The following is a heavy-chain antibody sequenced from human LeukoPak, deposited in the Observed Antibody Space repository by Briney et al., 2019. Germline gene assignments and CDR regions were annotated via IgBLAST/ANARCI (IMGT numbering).Heavy chain of an antibody. CDR1: GYTFTSYA. J-gene: IGHJ6*03. CDR2: IIPIFGTA. Sequence: ASVKVSCKASGYTFTSYAISWVRQAPGQGLEWMGGIIPIFGTANYAQKFQGRVTITTDESTSTAYMELSSLRSEDTAVYYCARGYYYYYYYMDVWGKGTTVTVSS. CDR3: ARGYYYYYYYMDV. V-gene: IGHV1-69*05.